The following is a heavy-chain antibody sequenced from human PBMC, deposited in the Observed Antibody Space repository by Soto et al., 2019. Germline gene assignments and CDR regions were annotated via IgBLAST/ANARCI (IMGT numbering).Heavy chain of an antibody. D-gene: IGHD6-6*01. CDR3: ARGSLQRSSSGWFHL. Sequence: QLQLPESGSGLVKPSQTLSLTCSVSGGSISSGGYYRSWIRQRPGKGLEWIGYIYHSGSNYYNPPLTSRANRSVDSSKNQASLKLSSGAASDTAVDYRARGSLQRSSSGWFHLWGEGTMITFPS. CDR1: GGSISSGGYY. V-gene: IGHV4-30-2*01. J-gene: IGHJ5*02. CDR2: IYHSGSN.